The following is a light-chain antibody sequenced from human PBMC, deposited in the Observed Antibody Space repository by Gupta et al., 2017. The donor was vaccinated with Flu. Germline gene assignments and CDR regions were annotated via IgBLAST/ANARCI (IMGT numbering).Light chain of an antibody. J-gene: IGLJ2*01. Sequence: SSELTQAPAVSVALGQTGRITCHGDSRRNSDASWYQQKPGQAPVLVIYAKNSRPSGIPDRFSGSSSGNSASLTITGAQAEDEADYYCHSQDSTDNHQAVFGGGTKLTVL. CDR3: HSQDSTDNHQAV. V-gene: IGLV3-19*01. CDR2: AKN. CDR1: SRRNSD.